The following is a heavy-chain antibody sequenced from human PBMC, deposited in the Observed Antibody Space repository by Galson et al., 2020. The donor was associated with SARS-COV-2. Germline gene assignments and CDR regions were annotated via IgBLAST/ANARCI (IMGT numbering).Heavy chain of an antibody. D-gene: IGHD3-3*01. V-gene: IGHV3-23*01. Sequence: GESLKISCAASGFTFSSYAMSWVRQAPGKGLELVSALSASGGSTYYADSVKGRFTISRDNSKNTLHLQMNSLRAEDTAVYYCAKDGGLWRYDFWTGYYPYFDYWGQGTLVTAPS. CDR2: LSASGGST. CDR3: AKDGGLWRYDFWTGYYPYFDY. CDR1: GFTFSSYA. J-gene: IGHJ4*02.